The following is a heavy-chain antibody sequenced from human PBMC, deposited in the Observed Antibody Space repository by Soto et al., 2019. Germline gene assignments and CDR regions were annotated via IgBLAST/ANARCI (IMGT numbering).Heavy chain of an antibody. J-gene: IGHJ6*02. Sequence: SLRLSCAASGFTFRSYTMNWVRQAPGKGLEWVSYISSSSSTIYYADSVKGRFTISRDNAKNSLYLQMNSLRDEDTAVYYCAREDFDSSPYYYFGMDVWGQGTTVTVSS. V-gene: IGHV3-48*02. CDR1: GFTFRSYT. D-gene: IGHD3-22*01. CDR3: AREDFDSSPYYYFGMDV. CDR2: ISSSSSTI.